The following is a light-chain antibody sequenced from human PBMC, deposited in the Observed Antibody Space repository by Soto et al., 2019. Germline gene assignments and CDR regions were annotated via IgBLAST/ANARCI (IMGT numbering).Light chain of an antibody. CDR1: QSVSSN. CDR2: GAS. Sequence: EIVMTQSPATLSVSPGERATLSCRASQSVSSNLAWYQQKPGQAPRLLIYGASTRATGIPARFSGSGSGKEFTLTISCLQYDDFAVYCCQQYNNWPPYTFGQGTKLEIK. J-gene: IGKJ2*01. V-gene: IGKV3-15*01. CDR3: QQYNNWPPYT.